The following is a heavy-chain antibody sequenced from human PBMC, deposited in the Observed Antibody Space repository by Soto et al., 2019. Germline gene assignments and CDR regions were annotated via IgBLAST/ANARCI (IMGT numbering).Heavy chain of an antibody. CDR1: GGSISSGGYY. D-gene: IGHD3-22*01. CDR2: IYYSGST. CDR3: ARVSVPRNYYDSSGYCFDY. Sequence: TLSLTCTVSGGSISSGGYYWSWIRQHPGKGLEWIGYIYYSGSTYYNPSLKSRVTISVDTSKNQFSLKLSSVTAADTAVYYCARVSVPRNYYDSSGYCFDYWGQGTLVTVSS. V-gene: IGHV4-31*03. J-gene: IGHJ4*02.